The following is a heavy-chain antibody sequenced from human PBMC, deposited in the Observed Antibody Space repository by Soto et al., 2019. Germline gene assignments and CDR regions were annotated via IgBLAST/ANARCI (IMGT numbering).Heavy chain of an antibody. Sequence: ASVKVSCKASGYTFTSYALHWVRQAPGQRLEWMGWINAGNGNTKYSKKFQGRVTITRDTSASTAYMELSSLRSEDTAVYYCARDSGGVDVWGQGTTVTVSS. CDR2: INAGNGNT. CDR1: GYTFTSYA. J-gene: IGHJ6*02. CDR3: ARDSGGVDV. V-gene: IGHV1-3*01.